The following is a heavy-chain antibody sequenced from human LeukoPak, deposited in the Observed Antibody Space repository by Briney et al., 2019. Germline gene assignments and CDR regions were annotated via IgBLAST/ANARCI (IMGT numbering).Heavy chain of an antibody. D-gene: IGHD3-22*01. J-gene: IGHJ4*02. CDR2: INPNSGGT. CDR3: ARGSRYYDSSGPFDY. V-gene: IGHV1-2*02. Sequence: ASVKVSCKASGYTFTSYYMHWVRQAPGQGLEWMGWINPNSGGTNYAQKFQGRVTMTRDTSISTAYMELSRLRSDDTAVYYCARGSRYYDSSGPFDYWGQGTLVTVSS. CDR1: GYTFTSYY.